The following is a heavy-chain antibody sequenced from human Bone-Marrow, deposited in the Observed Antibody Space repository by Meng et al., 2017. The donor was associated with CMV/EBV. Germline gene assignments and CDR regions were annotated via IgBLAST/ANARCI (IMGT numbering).Heavy chain of an antibody. J-gene: IGHJ5*02. V-gene: IGHV3-23*01. CDR2: ISGDAGIT. Sequence: GGSLRLSCAASGFTFSNYAMTWVRQAPGKGLEWVSLISGDAGITYYANSLKGRFIISRDNSKNTLYLQMNSLRAEDTAVYYCVKNWCSWGQGTLVTVSS. CDR1: GFTFSNYA. D-gene: IGHD4/OR15-4a*01. CDR3: VKNWCS.